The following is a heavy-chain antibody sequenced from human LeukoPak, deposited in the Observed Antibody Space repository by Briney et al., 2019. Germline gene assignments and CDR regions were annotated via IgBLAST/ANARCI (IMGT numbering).Heavy chain of an antibody. CDR1: GGSISSSSYY. CDR3: VRSPHYYDSSGYPTDY. CDR2: IYYSGST. Sequence: SQTLSLTCTVSGGSISSSSYYWGWIRQPPGKGLEWIGSIYYSGSTYYNPSLKSRVTISVDTSKNQFSLKLSSVTAADTAVYYCVRSPHYYDSSGYPTDYWGQGTLVTVSS. D-gene: IGHD3-22*01. V-gene: IGHV4-39*07. J-gene: IGHJ4*02.